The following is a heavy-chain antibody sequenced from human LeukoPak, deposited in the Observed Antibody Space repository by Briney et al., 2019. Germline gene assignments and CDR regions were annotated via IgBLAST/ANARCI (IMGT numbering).Heavy chain of an antibody. CDR2: IRYDGSNK. J-gene: IGHJ4*02. D-gene: IGHD6-13*01. CDR3: ATFRNSWYVPEFDY. V-gene: IGHV3-30*02. CDR1: GFTFNNYG. Sequence: GGSLRLSCAASGFTFNNYGMHWVRQAPGKGLEWVAFIRYDGSNKYYADSVKGRFTISRDNSKNTLYLQMNSLRAEDTAVYYCATFRNSWYVPEFDYWGQGTLVTVSS.